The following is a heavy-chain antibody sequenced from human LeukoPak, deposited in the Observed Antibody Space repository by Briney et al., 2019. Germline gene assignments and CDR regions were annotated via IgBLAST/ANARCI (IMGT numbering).Heavy chain of an antibody. Sequence: GGSLRLSCAASGFTFSSYGMHWVRQAPGKGLEWVAVIWYDGSNKCYADSVKGRFTISRDNSKNTLYLQMNSLRAEDTAVYYCAKDRTDSSGYADYWGQGTLVTVSS. CDR1: GFTFSSYG. D-gene: IGHD3-22*01. CDR2: IWYDGSNK. V-gene: IGHV3-33*06. J-gene: IGHJ4*02. CDR3: AKDRTDSSGYADY.